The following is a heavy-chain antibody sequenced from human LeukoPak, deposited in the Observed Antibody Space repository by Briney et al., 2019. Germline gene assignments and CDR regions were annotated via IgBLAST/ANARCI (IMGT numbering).Heavy chain of an antibody. D-gene: IGHD5-18*01. J-gene: IGHJ5*02. CDR2: INHSGST. V-gene: IGHV4-34*01. CDR1: GGSFSGYY. CDR3: ARHWGYSYGYVIDP. Sequence: SETLSLTCAVYGGSFSGYYGSWIRQPPGKGLEWIGEINHSGSTNYNPSLKSRVTISVDTSKNQFSLKLSSVTAADTAVYYRARHWGYSYGYVIDPWGQGTLVTVSS.